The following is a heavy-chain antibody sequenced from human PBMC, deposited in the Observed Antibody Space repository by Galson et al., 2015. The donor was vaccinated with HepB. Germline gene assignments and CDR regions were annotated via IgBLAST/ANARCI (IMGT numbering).Heavy chain of an antibody. Sequence: SETLSLTCAVSGVSISGGQYYWGWIRQSPTKGLDWIGSIYSGGRTYFSPSFQSRVAMSVDTSKNRLSLTLRSVTAADTAVYYCARPLGLNGRFTPGVGPFQFWGHGTMVTVSA. CDR3: ARPLGLNGRFTPGVGPFQF. CDR2: IYSGGRT. J-gene: IGHJ3*01. V-gene: IGHV4-39*01. D-gene: IGHD2-8*01. CDR1: GVSISGGQYY.